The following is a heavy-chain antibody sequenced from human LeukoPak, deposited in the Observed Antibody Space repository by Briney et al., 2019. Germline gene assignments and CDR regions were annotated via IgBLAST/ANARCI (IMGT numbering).Heavy chain of an antibody. CDR3: ATDRV. CDR2: IQSKTDGGTT. CDR1: GFTFSDTW. Sequence: GGSLRLSCAASGFTFSDTWMTWVRQAPGKGLEWVGRIQSKTDGGTTDYAAPVKGRFTISRDDSKNTLYLQINSLKTEDTALYYCATDRVWGQGTLVIVSS. J-gene: IGHJ4*02. V-gene: IGHV3-15*01. D-gene: IGHD3-10*01.